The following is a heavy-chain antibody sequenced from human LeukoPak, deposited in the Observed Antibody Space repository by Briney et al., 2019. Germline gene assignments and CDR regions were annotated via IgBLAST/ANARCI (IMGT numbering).Heavy chain of an antibody. CDR3: ARDRPFPSLGEASNWFDP. CDR1: GYTFTGYY. CDR2: INPNSGGT. J-gene: IGHJ5*02. Sequence: ASVKVSCKASGYTFTGYYMHWVRQAPGQGLEWLEWINPNSGGTNYAQKFQGRVTMTRDTSISTAYMELSRLRSDDTAVYYCARDRPFPSLGEASNWFDPWGQGTLVTVSS. V-gene: IGHV1-2*02. D-gene: IGHD2/OR15-2a*01.